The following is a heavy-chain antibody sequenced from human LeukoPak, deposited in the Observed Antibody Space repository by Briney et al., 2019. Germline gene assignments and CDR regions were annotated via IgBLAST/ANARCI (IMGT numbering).Heavy chain of an antibody. D-gene: IGHD3-22*01. CDR1: GYTFTGYY. Sequence: ASVKVSCKASGYTFTGYYMHWVRQAPGQGLEWMGWINPNSGGTNYAQKFQGRVTMTRDTSISTAYMELSRLRSDDTAVYYRARDSSGFYYGYNWFDPWGQGTLVTVSS. J-gene: IGHJ5*02. CDR2: INPNSGGT. V-gene: IGHV1-2*02. CDR3: ARDSSGFYYGYNWFDP.